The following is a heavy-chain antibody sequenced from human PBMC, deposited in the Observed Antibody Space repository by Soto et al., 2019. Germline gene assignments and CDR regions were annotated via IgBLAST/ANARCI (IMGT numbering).Heavy chain of an antibody. Sequence: SETLSLTCTVSGGSISSYYWSWIRQPPGKGLEWIGDIYYSGSTNYNPSPKSRVTISVDTSKNQFSLKLSSVTAADTAVYYCARVERGTATTVVDAFDIWGPGTMVTVSS. CDR3: ARVERGTATTVVDAFDI. V-gene: IGHV4-59*12. CDR1: GGSISSYY. D-gene: IGHD1-1*01. J-gene: IGHJ3*02. CDR2: IYYSGST.